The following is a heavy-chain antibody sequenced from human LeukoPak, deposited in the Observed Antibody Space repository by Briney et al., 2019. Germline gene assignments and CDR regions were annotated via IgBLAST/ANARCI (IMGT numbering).Heavy chain of an antibody. J-gene: IGHJ5*02. V-gene: IGHV3-23*01. D-gene: IGHD6-13*01. CDR3: AKDPHRLSSSWSYNWFDP. Sequence: GGSLRLSCAASGFTFSSYAMSWVRQAPGKGLEWVSAISGSGGSTYYADSVKGRFTISRDNSKNTLYLQMNSLRAEDTAVYYCAKDPHRLSSSWSYNWFDPWGQGTLVTVSS. CDR1: GFTFSSYA. CDR2: ISGSGGST.